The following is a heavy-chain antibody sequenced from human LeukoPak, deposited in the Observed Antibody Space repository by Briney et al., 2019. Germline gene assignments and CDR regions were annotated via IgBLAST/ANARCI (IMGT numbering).Heavy chain of an antibody. CDR1: GGSISSYY. J-gene: IGHJ5*02. CDR3: ASYPTYYYDSGGYYYVT. Sequence: SETLSLTCTVSGGSISSYYWSWIRQPPGKGLEWIGYIYYSGSTNYNPSLKSRVTISVDTSKNQFSLKLSSVTAADTAVYYCASYPTYYYDSGGYYYVTWGQGTLVTVSS. CDR2: IYYSGST. V-gene: IGHV4-59*01. D-gene: IGHD3-22*01.